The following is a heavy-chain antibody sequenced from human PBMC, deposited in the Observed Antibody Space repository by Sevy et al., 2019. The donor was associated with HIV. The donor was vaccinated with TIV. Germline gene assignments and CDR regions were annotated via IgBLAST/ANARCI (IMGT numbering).Heavy chain of an antibody. Sequence: GGSLRLSCVASGFTFSDHYMEWVRQAPGKGLEWVGRTRSKADGYTTEYAPSVKGRLTMSRDESKNSLYVQMNSLKAEETAVYYCATHAGIAAAGRVFDYWGQGTLVTVSS. V-gene: IGHV3-72*01. J-gene: IGHJ4*02. CDR3: ATHAGIAAAGRVFDY. CDR2: TRSKADGYTT. CDR1: GFTFSDHY. D-gene: IGHD6-13*01.